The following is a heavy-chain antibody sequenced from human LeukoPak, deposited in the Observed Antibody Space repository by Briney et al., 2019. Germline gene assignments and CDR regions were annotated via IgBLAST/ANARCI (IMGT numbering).Heavy chain of an antibody. CDR3: ARDSPDFRLLGSTHHDAFDI. V-gene: IGHV4-38-2*02. CDR2: IYHSGST. CDR1: GYSISSGYY. D-gene: IGHD3-3*01. Sequence: SETLSLTCTVSGYSISSGYYWGWIRQPPGKGLEWIGSIYHSGSTYYNPSLKSRVTISVDTSKNQFSLKLSSVTAADTAVYYCARDSPDFRLLGSTHHDAFDIWGQGTMVTVSS. J-gene: IGHJ3*02.